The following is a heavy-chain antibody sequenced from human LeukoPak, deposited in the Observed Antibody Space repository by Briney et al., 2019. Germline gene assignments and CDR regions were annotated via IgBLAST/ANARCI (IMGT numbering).Heavy chain of an antibody. CDR3: AKGVRFLDWWILDY. Sequence: GGSLRLSCAASGFTCSTYWMSWVRHAPGKGLEWVSAISGSDSTYYADSVKGRFTISREKSKNTLYLQMNSLGAEDTAIYYCAKGVRFLDWWILDYWGQGSLVTVSS. CDR2: ISGSDST. CDR1: GFTCSTYW. J-gene: IGHJ4*02. V-gene: IGHV3-23*01. D-gene: IGHD3-9*01.